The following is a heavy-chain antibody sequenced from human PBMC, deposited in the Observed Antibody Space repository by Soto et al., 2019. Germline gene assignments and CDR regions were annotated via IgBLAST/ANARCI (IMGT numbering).Heavy chain of an antibody. V-gene: IGHV3-11*06. CDR3: ARVVNDYGDYYFDY. CDR2: ISSSSSYT. Sequence: GGSLRLSCAASGFTFSDYYMSWIRQAPGKGLEWVASISSSSSYTNYADSVKGRFTISRDTAKNSLYLQMNSLRAEDTAVYYCARVVNDYGDYYFDYWGQGTLVTVSS. D-gene: IGHD4-17*01. CDR1: GFTFSDYY. J-gene: IGHJ4*02.